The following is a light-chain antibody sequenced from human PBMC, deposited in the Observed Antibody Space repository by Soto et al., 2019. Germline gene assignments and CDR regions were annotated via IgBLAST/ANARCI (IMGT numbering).Light chain of an antibody. J-gene: IGKJ1*01. CDR1: QSISSW. CDR3: QEYYTYPWT. Sequence: DIQMTQSPSTLSASIGDRVTITCRASQSISSWLAWYQQKPGKAPKFLIHKVSTLVSGVPSRFSDSGSGTEFTLTISSLQPDDFATYFCQEYYTYPWTFGQGTKVEIK. V-gene: IGKV1-5*03. CDR2: KVS.